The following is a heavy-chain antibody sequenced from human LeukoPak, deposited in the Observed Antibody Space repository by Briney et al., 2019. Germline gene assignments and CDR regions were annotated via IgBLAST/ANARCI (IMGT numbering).Heavy chain of an antibody. V-gene: IGHV4-59*08. CDR2: MFYSGNT. D-gene: IGHD3-9*01. CDR1: GGSIRSFY. Sequence: PSETLSLTCTVSGGSIRSFYWSWIRQPPGKGLEWIAYMFYSGNTYYNPSLESRVTMSVDTSNNQFSLRLSSVTAADTAVYYCARAPNYDVLAGYYRPYYFDYWGQGTLVTVSS. CDR3: ARAPNYDVLAGYYRPYYFDY. J-gene: IGHJ4*02.